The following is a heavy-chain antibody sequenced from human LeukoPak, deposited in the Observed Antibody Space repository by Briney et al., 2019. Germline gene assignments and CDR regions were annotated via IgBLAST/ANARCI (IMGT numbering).Heavy chain of an antibody. Sequence: PGGSLRLSCAASGLTFSSYSMNWVRQAPGKGLEWASYISSSSSIISYAGSVKGRFTISTDNAKNSLYLQMNSRRDEDTAVYYCARTVIAVAANWVDPWGQGTLVTVSS. V-gene: IGHV3-48*02. CDR3: ARTVIAVAANWVDP. CDR2: ISSSSSII. J-gene: IGHJ5*02. CDR1: GLTFSSYS. D-gene: IGHD6-19*01.